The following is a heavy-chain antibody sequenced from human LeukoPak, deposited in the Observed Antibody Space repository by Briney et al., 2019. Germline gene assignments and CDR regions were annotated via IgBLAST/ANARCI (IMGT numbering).Heavy chain of an antibody. CDR3: ARHWSHSVAQFGRSYWFDP. CDR1: GGSMSDYY. J-gene: IGHJ5*02. CDR2: MDTSGHT. Sequence: SETLSLTCTVSGGSMSDYYWSFIRQPAGKGLEWIGHMDTSGHTNYNSSLMSRVTMSVDTSKNQFSLRLTSVTAADTAVYYCARHWSHSVAQFGRSYWFDPWGQGTLVTVSS. D-gene: IGHD2-15*01. V-gene: IGHV4-4*07.